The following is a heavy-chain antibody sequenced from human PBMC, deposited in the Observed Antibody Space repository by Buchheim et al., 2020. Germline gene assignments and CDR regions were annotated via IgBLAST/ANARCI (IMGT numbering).Heavy chain of an antibody. J-gene: IGHJ4*02. CDR3: AREGRIQLWSPFDY. V-gene: IGHV3-48*01. CDR1: GFTFSSYS. CDR2: ISSSSSTI. Sequence: EVQLVESGGGLVQPGGSLRLSCAASGFTFSSYSMNWVRQAPGKGLAWVSYISSSSSTIYYADSVQGRFTISSDNAKNSLYLPMNSLRAEDTAVNYCAREGRIQLWSPFDYWGQGTL. D-gene: IGHD5-18*01.